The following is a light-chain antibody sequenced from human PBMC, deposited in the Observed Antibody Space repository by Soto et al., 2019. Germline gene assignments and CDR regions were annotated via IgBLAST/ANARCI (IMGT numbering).Light chain of an antibody. Sequence: EIVLTQSPGTLSFSPGERATLSCRASQIFTSRYLAWYQQKPGQAPRLLIYGMSARATGIPDRFSGSGSGTDFTLAISRLEPEDFAVYYCQQYDSSPLTFGGGTKVDIK. CDR3: QQYDSSPLT. CDR2: GMS. CDR1: QIFTSRY. J-gene: IGKJ4*01. V-gene: IGKV3-20*01.